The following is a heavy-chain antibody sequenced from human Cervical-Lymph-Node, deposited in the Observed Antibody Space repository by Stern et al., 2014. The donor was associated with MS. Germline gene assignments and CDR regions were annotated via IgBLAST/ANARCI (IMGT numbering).Heavy chain of an antibody. CDR1: GFKFSIYW. D-gene: IGHD1-14*01. Sequence: VQLVESGAELIRPGESLEISCKGSGFKFSIYWIAWVRQMPGKGLEWMGIIYPGDSEPRYSPSFQGQVTMSADKSPSTAYLQWSSLNASDTAMYFCARQTTAWASDVWGQGTLVTVSS. CDR3: ARQTTAWASDV. V-gene: IGHV5-51*01. CDR2: IYPGDSEP. J-gene: IGHJ4*02.